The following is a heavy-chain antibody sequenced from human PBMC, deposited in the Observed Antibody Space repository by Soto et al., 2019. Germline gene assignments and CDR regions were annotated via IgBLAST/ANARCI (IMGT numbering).Heavy chain of an antibody. CDR2: ISYDGGHK. D-gene: IGHD6-19*01. CDR3: ARQLVGQWLFDY. Sequence: QVQLVESGGGVVQPGRSLSLSCAASGFSFSSYAIHWVRQASGKGLEWVAVISYDGGHKYYADSVKGRFTISRDNSKNTLFLQMNSLRTEDTAIYYCARQLVGQWLFDYWGQGTLVTVSS. CDR1: GFSFSSYA. V-gene: IGHV3-30-3*01. J-gene: IGHJ4*02.